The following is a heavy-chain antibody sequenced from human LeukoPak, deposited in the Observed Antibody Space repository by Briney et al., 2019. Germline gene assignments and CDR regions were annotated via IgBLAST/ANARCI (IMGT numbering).Heavy chain of an antibody. Sequence: ASVKVSCKASGGTFSSYAISRVRQAPGQGLEWMGGIIPIFGTANYAQKFQGRVTITTDESTSTAYMELSSLRSEDTAVYYCARDGRGITLDAFDIWGQGTMVTVSS. CDR1: GGTFSSYA. J-gene: IGHJ3*02. CDR2: IIPIFGTA. V-gene: IGHV1-69*05. CDR3: ARDGRGITLDAFDI. D-gene: IGHD1-20*01.